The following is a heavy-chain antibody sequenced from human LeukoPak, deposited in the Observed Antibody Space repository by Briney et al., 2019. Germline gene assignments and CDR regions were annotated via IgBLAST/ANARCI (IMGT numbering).Heavy chain of an antibody. V-gene: IGHV3-48*02. CDR1: GFTFSSYS. J-gene: IGHJ5*02. CDR3: ACSRPKNDCSSTSCYP. D-gene: IGHD2-2*01. CDR2: ISSSSSTI. Sequence: GGSLRLSCAASGFTFSSYSMNWVRQAPGKGLEWVSYISSSSSTIYYADSVKGRFTISRDNAKNSLYLQMNSLRDEDTAVYYCACSRPKNDCSSTSCYPWGQGTLVTVSS.